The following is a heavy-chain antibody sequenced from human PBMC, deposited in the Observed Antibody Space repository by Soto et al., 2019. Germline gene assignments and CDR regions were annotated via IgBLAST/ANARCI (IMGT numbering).Heavy chain of an antibody. V-gene: IGHV4-59*01. CDR3: AKVDDFWTGYYSKNWFEP. CDR1: GGSISSYY. Sequence: SETLSLTCTVSGGSISSYYWSWIRQPPGKGLEWIGYIYYSGSTNYNPSLKSRVTISVDTSKNQFSLKLSSVTAADTAVYYCAKVDDFWTGYYSKNWFEPWGQGTLVTVSS. D-gene: IGHD3-3*01. J-gene: IGHJ5*02. CDR2: IYYSGST.